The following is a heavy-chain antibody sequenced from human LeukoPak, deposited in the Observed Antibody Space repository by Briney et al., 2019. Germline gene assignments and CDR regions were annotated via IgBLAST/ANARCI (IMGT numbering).Heavy chain of an antibody. CDR2: IYHSGST. D-gene: IGHD4-17*01. V-gene: IGHV4-38-2*02. Sequence: SETLSLTCTVSGYSIGSGYYWGWIRQPPGKGLWWIGSIYHSGSTYYNPSLKSRVTISVDTSKNQFSLKLSSVSAADTAVYYCARDLSFRLRNYFDYWGQGTLVTVSS. CDR3: ARDLSFRLRNYFDY. CDR1: GYSIGSGYY. J-gene: IGHJ4*02.